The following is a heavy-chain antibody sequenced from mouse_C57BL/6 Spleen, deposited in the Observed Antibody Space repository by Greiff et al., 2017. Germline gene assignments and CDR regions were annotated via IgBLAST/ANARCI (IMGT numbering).Heavy chain of an antibody. V-gene: IGHV1-26*01. CDR3: ARSEIYYDYRFAY. CDR2: INPNNGGT. J-gene: IGHJ3*01. D-gene: IGHD2-4*01. Sequence: EVQLQQSGPELVKPGASVKISCKASGYTFTDYYMNWVKQSHGKSLEWIGDINPNNGGTSYNQKFKGKATLTVDKSSSTAYMELRSLTSEDSAVYYCARSEIYYDYRFAYWGQGTLVTVSA. CDR1: GYTFTDYY.